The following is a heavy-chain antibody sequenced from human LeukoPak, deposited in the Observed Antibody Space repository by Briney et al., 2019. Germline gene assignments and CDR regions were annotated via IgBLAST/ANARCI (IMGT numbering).Heavy chain of an antibody. Sequence: SERLSLTCTVSDASISGHYLTWIRQPPGKGMEWIGYISYIGSTNYNPYLKSRVTISVDTSKNQFSLKLSSVTAADTAVYYCARDKISINAFDMWGQGTMVTVSS. V-gene: IGHV4-59*11. CDR2: ISYIGST. J-gene: IGHJ3*02. D-gene: IGHD1-14*01. CDR1: DASISGHY. CDR3: ARDKISINAFDM.